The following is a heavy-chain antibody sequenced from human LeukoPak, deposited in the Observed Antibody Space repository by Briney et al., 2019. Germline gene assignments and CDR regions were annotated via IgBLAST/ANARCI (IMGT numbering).Heavy chain of an antibody. CDR2: INHSGST. Sequence: PSETLSLTCAVYGGSFSGYYWSWIRQPPGKGLEWIGEINHSGSTYYNPSLKSRVTISVDTSKNQFSLKLSSVTAADTAVYYCASWLEGLYYYGMDVWGQGTTVTVSS. J-gene: IGHJ6*02. CDR1: GGSFSGYY. D-gene: IGHD5-12*01. CDR3: ASWLEGLYYYGMDV. V-gene: IGHV4-34*01.